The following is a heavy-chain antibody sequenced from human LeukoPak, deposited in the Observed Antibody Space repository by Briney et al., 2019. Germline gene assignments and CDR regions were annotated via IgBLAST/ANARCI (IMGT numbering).Heavy chain of an antibody. J-gene: IGHJ3*02. V-gene: IGHV5-51*01. Sequence: RGESLKISCKGSGYSFSRYWIGWVRQMPGKGLEWMGIIYADDSDTRYSPSFQGQVTISADKSISTAYLQWSSLKASDTAMYYCASPTNCSGDCYSAPFDIWGQGTMVTVSS. CDR2: IYADDSDT. D-gene: IGHD2-21*01. CDR1: GYSFSRYW. CDR3: ASPTNCSGDCYSAPFDI.